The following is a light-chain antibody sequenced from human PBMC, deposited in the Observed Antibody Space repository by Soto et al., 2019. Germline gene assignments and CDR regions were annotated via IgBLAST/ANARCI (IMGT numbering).Light chain of an antibody. V-gene: IGKV3-11*01. J-gene: IGKJ2*02. CDR1: QSVSSY. CDR3: QQRSNWPSGT. Sequence: EIVLTQSPATLSLSPGERATLSCRASQSVSSYLAWYQQKPGQAPRLLIYDASNRATGIPARFSGSGSGTDFTLTISSLEPEDFAVYYCQQRSNWPSGTFGHGTKLEIK. CDR2: DAS.